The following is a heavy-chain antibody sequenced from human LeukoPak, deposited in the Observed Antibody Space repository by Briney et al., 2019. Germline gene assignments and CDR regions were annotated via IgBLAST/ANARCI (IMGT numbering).Heavy chain of an antibody. CDR1: GFTFSSYA. V-gene: IGHV3-23*01. D-gene: IGHD6-19*01. Sequence: GGSLRLSCAASGFTFSSYAMSWVRQAPGKGLEWVSAISGSGGSTYYADSVKGRFTISRDNSKNTLYLQMNSLRAEDTAVYYCAKGLTYRGIAVAGTLDYWGQGSLVTVSS. CDR2: ISGSGGST. J-gene: IGHJ4*02. CDR3: AKGLTYRGIAVAGTLDY.